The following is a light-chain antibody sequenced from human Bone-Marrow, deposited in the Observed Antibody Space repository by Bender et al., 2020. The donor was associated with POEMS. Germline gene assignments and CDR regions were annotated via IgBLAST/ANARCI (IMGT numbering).Light chain of an antibody. V-gene: IGLV2-23*01. CDR1: STDVGSNNL. J-gene: IGLJ2*01. CDR3: ATWDAKMSGQYVL. Sequence: QSALTQPASVSGSPGQSITISCTGTSTDVGSNNLVSWYQQHPGKAPKVMIYEGTKRPSGVSDRFSGSKSGSTASLTISGLQAEDEADYYCATWDAKMSGQYVLFGGGTKLTVL. CDR2: EGT.